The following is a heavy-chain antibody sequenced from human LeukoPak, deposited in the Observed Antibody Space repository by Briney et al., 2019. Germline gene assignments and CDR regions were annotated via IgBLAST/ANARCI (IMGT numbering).Heavy chain of an antibody. CDR1: GFTFSSYG. Sequence: GGSLRLSCAASGFTFSSYGMHWVRQAPGKGLEWVAFIRYDGSNKYYADSVKGRFTISRDNSKNTLYLQMNSLRAEDTAAYYCAKDHWRWLQLFLDCFDYWGQGTLVTVSS. CDR2: IRYDGSNK. V-gene: IGHV3-30*02. J-gene: IGHJ4*02. CDR3: AKDHWRWLQLFLDCFDY. D-gene: IGHD5-24*01.